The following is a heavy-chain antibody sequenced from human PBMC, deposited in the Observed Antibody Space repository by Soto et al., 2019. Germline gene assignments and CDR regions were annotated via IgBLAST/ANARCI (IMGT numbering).Heavy chain of an antibody. Sequence: EVQLVESGGGLVQPGGSLRPSCAAPGFTFGGDWMHWVRQAAGKGLVWVSRINMDGSSTNYADSVKGRFTISRDNAKNTLYLQMNSLRVDDTAVYYCARGPRGLYHHDYWGQGALVTVSS. J-gene: IGHJ4*02. D-gene: IGHD2-2*01. V-gene: IGHV3-74*01. CDR1: GFTFGGDW. CDR3: ARGPRGLYHHDY. CDR2: INMDGSST.